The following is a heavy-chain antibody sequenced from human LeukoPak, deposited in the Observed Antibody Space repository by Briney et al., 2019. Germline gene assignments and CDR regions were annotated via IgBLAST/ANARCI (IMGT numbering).Heavy chain of an antibody. CDR3: ARDPPAVAANTYG. V-gene: IGHV3-66*01. CDR1: GVTVGNND. D-gene: IGHD6-6*01. Sequence: GGALRLSCAASGVTVGNNDMNWVRRAPGKGLEWVSLIYSGGSTHYADSVKGRFTISRDNSKNTLYLQMNSLRVDDTAVYYCARDPPAVAANTYGWGQGTLVTVSS. J-gene: IGHJ4*02. CDR2: IYSGGST.